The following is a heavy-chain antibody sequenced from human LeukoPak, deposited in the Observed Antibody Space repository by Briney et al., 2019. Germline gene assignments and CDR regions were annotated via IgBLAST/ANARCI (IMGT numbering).Heavy chain of an antibody. CDR1: GFTFSGYS. Sequence: GGSLRLSCAASGFTFSGYSMNWVCQAPGKGLEWVSVIYVEGSTYYTDSVRGRFSISRDNSKNTLYLQMNNLRVEDTAVYYCARDSLNRQFDYWGQGTLVTVSS. J-gene: IGHJ4*02. CDR2: IYVEGST. V-gene: IGHV3-66*01. CDR3: ARDSLNRQFDY.